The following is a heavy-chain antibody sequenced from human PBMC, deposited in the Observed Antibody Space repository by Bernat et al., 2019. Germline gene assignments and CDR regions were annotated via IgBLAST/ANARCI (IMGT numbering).Heavy chain of an antibody. CDR3: AKATVHRITDAFDI. CDR2: ISGSGGST. CDR1: ITLRRHA. Sequence: VPSFEFWGGLVQAGGFPRPPLAGLWITLRRHAMSLVRQASGEGLEWVSAISGSGGSTYYADSVKGRFTISRDNSKNTLYLQMNSLRAEDTAVYYCAKATVHRITDAFDIWGQGTMVTVSS. V-gene: IGHV3-23*01. J-gene: IGHJ3*02. D-gene: IGHD4-11*01.